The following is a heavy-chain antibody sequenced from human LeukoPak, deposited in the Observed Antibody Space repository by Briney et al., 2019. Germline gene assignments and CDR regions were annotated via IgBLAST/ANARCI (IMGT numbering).Heavy chain of an antibody. CDR3: ATDFYDTT. CDR2: IGSNSDGGTI. Sequence: GGSLRLSCATPGFTFSNAWMNWVRQAPGKGLEWVGRIGSNSDGGTIDYAAPVKGRFALSSDDSKNTLYLQMNSLQTEDTAVYYCATDFYDTTWGQGTLVTVSS. CDR1: GFTFSNAW. J-gene: IGHJ5*02. V-gene: IGHV3-15*07. D-gene: IGHD3-22*01.